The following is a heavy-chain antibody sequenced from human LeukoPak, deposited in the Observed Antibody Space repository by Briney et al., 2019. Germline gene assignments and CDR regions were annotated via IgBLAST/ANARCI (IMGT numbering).Heavy chain of an antibody. CDR3: ANCYDSSGFFAY. CDR1: GYTFTKYA. J-gene: IGHJ4*02. Sequence: ASAKVSCKGSGYTFTKYAISWVRQAPGQGLEYMGWIDTNTGNPTYAQGFTGRFVFSLDTSVSTAYLQISSLKAEDSAIYFCANCYDSSGFFAYWGQGTLVTVSS. V-gene: IGHV7-4-1*02. D-gene: IGHD3-22*01. CDR2: IDTNTGNP.